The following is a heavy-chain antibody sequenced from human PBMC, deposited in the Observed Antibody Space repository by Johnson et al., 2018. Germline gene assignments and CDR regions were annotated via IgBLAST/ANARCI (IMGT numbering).Heavy chain of an antibody. J-gene: IGHJ6*02. CDR1: GFSFRTYG. Sequence: QVQLVESGGGVVQPGRSLRLCCAASGFSFRTYGINWVRQAPGKGLEWGALISYDGSDKYYADSVKGRFTISRDNSKNTLYLQMNSLSPEDTAVYYCAKASAASWYYYYGLDVWGQGTTVTVSS. V-gene: IGHV3-30*18. D-gene: IGHD6-13*01. CDR3: AKASAASWYYYYGLDV. CDR2: ISYDGSDK.